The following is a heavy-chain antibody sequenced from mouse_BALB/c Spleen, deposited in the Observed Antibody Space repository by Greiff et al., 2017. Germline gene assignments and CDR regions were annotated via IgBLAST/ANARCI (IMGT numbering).Heavy chain of an antibody. CDR3: ARWGDGGYYAMDY. V-gene: IGHV3-2*02. CDR2: ISYSGST. D-gene: IGHD3-3*01. J-gene: IGHJ4*01. Sequence: DVQLQESGPGLVKPSQSLSLTCTVTGYSITSDYAWNWIRQFPGNKLEWMGYISYSGSTSYNPSLKSRISITRDTSKNQFFLQLNSVTTEDTATYYCARWGDGGYYAMDYGGQGTSVTVSS. CDR1: GYSITSDYA.